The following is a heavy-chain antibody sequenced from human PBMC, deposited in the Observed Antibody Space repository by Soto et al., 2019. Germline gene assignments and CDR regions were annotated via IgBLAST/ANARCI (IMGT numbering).Heavy chain of an antibody. CDR3: ARGLYYYDSSAYYSP. CDR2: ISSSSSYI. V-gene: IGHV3-21*01. D-gene: IGHD3-22*01. Sequence: EVQLVESGGGLVKPGGSLRLSCAASGFTFSSYSMNWVRQAPGKGLEWVSSISSSSSYIYYADSVKGRFTISRDNDKNSLYLQMNSLRAEDTAVYYCARGLYYYDSSAYYSPWGQGTLVTVSS. CDR1: GFTFSSYS. J-gene: IGHJ5*02.